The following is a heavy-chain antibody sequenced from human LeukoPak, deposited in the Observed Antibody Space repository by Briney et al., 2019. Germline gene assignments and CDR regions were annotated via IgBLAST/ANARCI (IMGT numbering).Heavy chain of an antibody. J-gene: IGHJ4*02. Sequence: SETLSLTCTVSGGSITSSGYYWGWIRQPPGKGLEWIGYIYYSGTTNYHPSLKSRVTISLDTSKNQFSLKLRSVTAADTAVYYCAKGQPGGTQLPSWAPYYFDYWGQGTLVTVSS. D-gene: IGHD5-18*01. CDR1: GGSITSSGYY. CDR3: AKGQPGGTQLPSWAPYYFDY. CDR2: IYYSGTT. V-gene: IGHV4-61*08.